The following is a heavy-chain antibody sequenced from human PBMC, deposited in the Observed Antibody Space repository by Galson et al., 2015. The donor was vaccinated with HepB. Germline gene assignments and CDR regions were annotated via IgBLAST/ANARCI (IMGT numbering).Heavy chain of an antibody. D-gene: IGHD6-19*01. J-gene: IGHJ6*02. CDR2: ISAYNGNT. Sequence: SVKVSCKASGYTFTSYGISWVRQAPGQGLEWMGWISAYNGNTNYARKLQGRVTMTTDTSTSTAYMELRSLRSDDTAVYYCARVRVWSRYSSGWPTAGLYYYYGMDVWGQGTTVTVSS. CDR1: GYTFTSYG. CDR3: ARVRVWSRYSSGWPTAGLYYYYGMDV. V-gene: IGHV1-18*01.